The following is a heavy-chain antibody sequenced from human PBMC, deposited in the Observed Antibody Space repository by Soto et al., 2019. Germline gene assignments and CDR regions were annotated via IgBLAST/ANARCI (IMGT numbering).Heavy chain of an antibody. CDR2: IKHDGSEK. Sequence: EVQLVESGGGFVQPGGSLRLSCAASGFTFSTYWMTWVRQSPEKGLEWVANIKHDGSEKFYVDSVKGRFAISRDNAKNSLLLQLNNRRSEDTAVYYCARLPCDPNRCSSFEYWGPGILVTVSS. CDR3: ARLPCDPNRCSSFEY. CDR1: GFTFSTYW. V-gene: IGHV3-7*03. D-gene: IGHD2-21*01. J-gene: IGHJ4*02.